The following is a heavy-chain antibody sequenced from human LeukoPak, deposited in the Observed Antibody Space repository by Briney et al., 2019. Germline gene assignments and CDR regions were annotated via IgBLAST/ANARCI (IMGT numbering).Heavy chain of an antibody. CDR3: ARDRWGYDILTGYYGEIDY. J-gene: IGHJ4*02. V-gene: IGHV6-1*01. CDR2: TYYRSEWYN. Sequence: SQTLSLTCAISGDSVSSNSAAWNWIRQSPSRGLEWLGRTYYRSEWYNDYAVSVKSRITINPDTSKNQFSLQLNSVTPEDTAVYYCARDRWGYDILTGYYGEIDYWGQGTLVAVSS. D-gene: IGHD3-9*01. CDR1: GDSVSSNSAA.